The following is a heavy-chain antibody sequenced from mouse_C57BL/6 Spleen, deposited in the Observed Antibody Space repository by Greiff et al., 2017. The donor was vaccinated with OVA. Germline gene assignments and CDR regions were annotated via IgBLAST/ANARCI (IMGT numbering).Heavy chain of an antibody. J-gene: IGHJ1*03. CDR1: GYTFTSYW. CDR2: IDPSDSYP. Sequence: QVQLQQPGAALVLPGASVKLSCKASGYTFTSYWMHWVKQRPGQGLELIGEIDPSDSYPNYNQKFKGKSTLTVDKSSSTAYMQLSSLTSEDSAVYYCAREERKGYFDVWGTGTTVTVSS. CDR3: AREERKGYFDV. V-gene: IGHV1-69*01.